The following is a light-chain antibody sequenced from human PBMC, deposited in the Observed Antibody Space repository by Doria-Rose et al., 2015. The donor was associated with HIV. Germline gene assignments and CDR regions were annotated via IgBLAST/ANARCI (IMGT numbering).Light chain of an antibody. V-gene: IGKV1-8*01. CDR2: TAS. CDR3: QQYYDYHRT. Sequence: IRLTQSPSSISASTGDRVTITCRASQGISSDLAWYQQKPGRAPKLLIYTASTLQSGVPPRFSGSGSGTDFALTISCLQSEDFATYYCQQYYDYHRTVGPGTTVESK. J-gene: IGKJ1*01. CDR1: QGISSD.